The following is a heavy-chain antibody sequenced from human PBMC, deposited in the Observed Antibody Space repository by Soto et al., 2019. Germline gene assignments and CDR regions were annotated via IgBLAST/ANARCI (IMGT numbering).Heavy chain of an antibody. V-gene: IGHV3-7*01. Sequence: GGSLRLSCEASGFIFSSYWMTWVRQAPGKGLEWVANIKKDGSAKYYVDSVKGRFTISRDNAKNSLYLQMNSLRAEDTAMYYCARGVTTDYWGQGTLVTVSS. J-gene: IGHJ4*02. CDR2: IKKDGSAK. CDR1: GFIFSSYW. D-gene: IGHD4-17*01. CDR3: ARGVTTDY.